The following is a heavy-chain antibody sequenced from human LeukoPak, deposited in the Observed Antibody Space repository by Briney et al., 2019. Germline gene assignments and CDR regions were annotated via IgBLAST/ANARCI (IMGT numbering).Heavy chain of an antibody. CDR2: INHSGST. D-gene: IGHD5-12*01. CDR3: ARDGGYDGSIDYFDY. CDR1: GGSFSGYY. V-gene: IGHV4-34*01. J-gene: IGHJ4*02. Sequence: PSETLSLTCAVYGGSFSGYYWSWIRQPPGKGLEWIGEINHSGSTNCNPSLKSRVTISVDTSKNQFSLKLSSVTAADTAVYYCARDGGYDGSIDYFDYWGQGTLVTVSS.